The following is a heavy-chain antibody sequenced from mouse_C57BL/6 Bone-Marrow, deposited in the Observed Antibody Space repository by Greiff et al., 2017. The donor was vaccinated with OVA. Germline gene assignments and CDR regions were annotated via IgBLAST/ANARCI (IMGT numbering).Heavy chain of an antibody. Sequence: DVKLVESGPGLAKPSQTLSLTCSVTGYSITSDYWNWIRKFPGNKLEYMGYISYSGSTYYNPSLKSRISITRDTSKNQYYLQLNSVTTEDTATYYCASSYGNYWYFDVWGTGTTVTVSS. CDR2: ISYSGST. CDR3: ASSYGNYWYFDV. J-gene: IGHJ1*03. CDR1: GYSITSDY. V-gene: IGHV3-8*01. D-gene: IGHD2-1*01.